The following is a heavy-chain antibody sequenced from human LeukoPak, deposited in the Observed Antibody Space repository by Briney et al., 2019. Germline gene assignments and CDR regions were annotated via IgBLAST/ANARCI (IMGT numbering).Heavy chain of an antibody. D-gene: IGHD3-10*01. CDR2: IYNTGNS. CDR3: APLGKMNLVQGVFWYFDL. Sequence: SETLSLTCTVSGGSVSSDSWNWIRQSPGKGLEWIGYIYNTGNSNHNPSLKNRVTISFDKSKSQLSLVLTSVTAADTAIYYCAPLGKMNLVQGVFWYFDLWGRGTLVTVSS. J-gene: IGHJ2*01. V-gene: IGHV4-59*08. CDR1: GGSVSSDS.